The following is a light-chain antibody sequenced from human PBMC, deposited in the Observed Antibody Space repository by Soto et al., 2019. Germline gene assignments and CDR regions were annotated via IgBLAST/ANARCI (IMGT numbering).Light chain of an antibody. CDR3: QQANSVPPT. Sequence: DVQMTQSPSSVSASVGDRVTITCRASQDISTWLAWYQQKPGEAPRLLISAASRLQTGVPSRFSCSGSATDFTRPISSLQPEDFATYFCQQANSVPPTFGQGTKVEV. V-gene: IGKV1-12*01. J-gene: IGKJ1*01. CDR2: AAS. CDR1: QDISTW.